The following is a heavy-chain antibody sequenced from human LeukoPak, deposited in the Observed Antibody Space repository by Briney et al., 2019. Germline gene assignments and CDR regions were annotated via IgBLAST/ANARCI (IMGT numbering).Heavy chain of an antibody. Sequence: GGSLRLSCAASGFTFSSYGMHWVRQAPGKGLEWVAVISYDGSNKYYADSVKGRFTISRDNSKNTLYLQMNSLRAEDTAVYYCARGRTGYQLLPTKKNYQYSCMDVWGKGTTVTVSS. V-gene: IGHV3-30*03. CDR1: GFTFSSYG. CDR2: ISYDGSNK. D-gene: IGHD2-2*01. J-gene: IGHJ6*03. CDR3: ARGRTGYQLLPTKKNYQYSCMDV.